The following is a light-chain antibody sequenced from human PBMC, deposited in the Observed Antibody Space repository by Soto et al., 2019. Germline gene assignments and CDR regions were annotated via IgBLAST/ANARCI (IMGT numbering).Light chain of an antibody. CDR2: GNN. V-gene: IGLV1-40*01. CDR3: SSYAGSNNSGV. Sequence: QSVLTQPPSVSGAPGQRVTISCTGSSSNIGAGYAVHWYQQLPGTAPKLLIHGNNNRPSGVPDRFSGSKSGTSASLAITGLQAEDEADYYCSSYAGSNNSGVFGGGTKLTVL. CDR1: SSNIGAGYA. J-gene: IGLJ3*02.